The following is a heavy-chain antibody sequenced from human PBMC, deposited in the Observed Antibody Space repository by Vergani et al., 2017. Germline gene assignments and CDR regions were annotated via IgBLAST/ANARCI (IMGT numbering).Heavy chain of an antibody. CDR1: GYNFANYG. CDR2: LGPDNGNM. J-gene: IGHJ5*02. Sequence: QSGSEVKNPGASVRVTCKASGYNFANYGIAWVRQAPGQGLEWMGWLGPDNGNMKYAQKFQGRLTMTTDTSTNTAFLELRSLRSEDTAVYYCARGYCSGERCYSFWREIVVPFDPWGQGTLVTVSS. V-gene: IGHV1-18*01. CDR3: ARGYCSGERCYSFWREIVVPFDP. D-gene: IGHD2-15*01.